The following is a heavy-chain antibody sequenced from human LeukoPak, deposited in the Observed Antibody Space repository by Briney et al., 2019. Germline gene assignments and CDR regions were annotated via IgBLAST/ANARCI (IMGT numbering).Heavy chain of an antibody. CDR2: IWYDGSNK. CDR3: ARGIFGVAGIQNYYYYMDV. CDR1: GFTFSSYG. D-gene: IGHD3-3*01. J-gene: IGHJ6*03. Sequence: GRSLRLSCAASGFTFSSYGMHWVRQAPGKGLEWVAVIWYDGSNKYYADSVKGRCTISRENSKNTMYLQMNSLRAEDTAVYYCARGIFGVAGIQNYYYYMDVWGKGTTVTVSS. V-gene: IGHV3-33*01.